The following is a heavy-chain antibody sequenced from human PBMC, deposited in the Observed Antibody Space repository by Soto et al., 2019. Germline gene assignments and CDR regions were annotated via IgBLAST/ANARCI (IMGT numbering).Heavy chain of an antibody. CDR2: IRSSSSYI. CDR3: ARGRSGWYLGDAFDI. Sequence: EVQLVESGGGLVKPGGSLRLSCAASGFTFSSYSMNWVRQAPGKGLEWVSSIRSSSSYIYYADSVKGRFTISRDNAKNSLYLQMNSLRAEDTAVYYCARGRSGWYLGDAFDIWGQGTMVTVSS. V-gene: IGHV3-21*01. D-gene: IGHD6-19*01. CDR1: GFTFSSYS. J-gene: IGHJ3*02.